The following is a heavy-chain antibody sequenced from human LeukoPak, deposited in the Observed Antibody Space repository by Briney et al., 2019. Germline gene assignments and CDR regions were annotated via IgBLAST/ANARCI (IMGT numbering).Heavy chain of an antibody. CDR1: GFTFSSYS. V-gene: IGHV3-48*02. CDR2: ISSSGTTI. J-gene: IGHJ4*02. D-gene: IGHD3-22*01. CDR3: GRVIYDSGVFGDY. Sequence: GGSLRLSCIASGFTFSSYSMNWVRQAPGKGLEWVSYISSSGTTIYFADSLKGRFTISRDNAKNSLYLQMNSLRDEDTAVYYWGRVIYDSGVFGDYGGQGPLVTVSS.